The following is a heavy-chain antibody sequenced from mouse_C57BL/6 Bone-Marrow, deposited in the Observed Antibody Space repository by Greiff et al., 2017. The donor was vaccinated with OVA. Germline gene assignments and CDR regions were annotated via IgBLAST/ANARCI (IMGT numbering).Heavy chain of an antibody. Sequence: EVHLVESGPGLVKPSQSLSLTCSVTGYSITSGYYWNWIRQFPGNKLEWMGYISYDGSNNYNPSLKNRISITRDTSKNQFFLKLNSVTTEDTATYYCASIYYDYVLYWYFDVWGTGTTVTVSS. CDR3: ASIYYDYVLYWYFDV. J-gene: IGHJ1*03. CDR2: ISYDGSN. V-gene: IGHV3-6*01. D-gene: IGHD2-4*01. CDR1: GYSITSGYY.